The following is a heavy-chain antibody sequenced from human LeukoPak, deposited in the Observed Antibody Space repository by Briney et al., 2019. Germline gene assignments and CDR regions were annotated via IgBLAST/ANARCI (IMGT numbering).Heavy chain of an antibody. V-gene: IGHV4-34*01. CDR3: ARGRDLSSIAARRFDP. D-gene: IGHD6-6*01. CDR2: INHSGSI. CDR1: GGSFSGYY. Sequence: SETLSLTCAVYGGSFSGYYWSWIRQPPGTGLEWIGEINHSGSINYNPSLKSRVTISVDTSKNQFSLKLSSVTAADTAVYYCARGRDLSSIAARRFDPWGQGTLVTVSS. J-gene: IGHJ5*02.